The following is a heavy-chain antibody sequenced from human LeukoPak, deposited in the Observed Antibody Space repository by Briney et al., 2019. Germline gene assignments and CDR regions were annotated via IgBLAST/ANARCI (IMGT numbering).Heavy chain of an antibody. V-gene: IGHV1-18*04. J-gene: IGHJ5*02. CDR2: ISAYNGNT. CDR3: ARATPYGTNWFDP. CDR1: GYTFTSYG. D-gene: IGHD1-1*01. Sequence: WASVKASCKASGYTFTSYGISWVRQAPGQGLEWMGWISAYNGNTNYAQKLQGRVTMTTDTSTSTAYMELRSLRSDDTAVYYCARATPYGTNWFDPWGQGTLVTVSS.